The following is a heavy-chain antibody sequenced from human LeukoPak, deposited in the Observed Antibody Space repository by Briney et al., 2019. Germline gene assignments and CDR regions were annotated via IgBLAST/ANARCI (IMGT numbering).Heavy chain of an antibody. Sequence: AGGSLRLSCAASGFTFSSYGMHWVRQAPGKGLEWVSSIRHSGGKTYYADSVKGRITISRDNSRNTLYLQMNSLRAEDTAVYYCATDPSWGNNFPEYFQHWGQGTLVTVSS. J-gene: IGHJ1*01. CDR1: GFTFSSYG. D-gene: IGHD5-24*01. V-gene: IGHV3-23*01. CDR2: IRHSGGKT. CDR3: ATDPSWGNNFPEYFQH.